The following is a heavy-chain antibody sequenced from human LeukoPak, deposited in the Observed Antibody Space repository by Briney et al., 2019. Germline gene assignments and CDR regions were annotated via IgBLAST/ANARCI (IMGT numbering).Heavy chain of an antibody. CDR2: IKQDGSEK. D-gene: IGHD3-9*01. V-gene: IGHV3-7*01. Sequence: SGGSLRLSCAASRFTFSSYWMSWVRQAPGKGLEWVANIKQDGSEKYYVDSVKGRFTISRDNAKNSLYLQMNSLRAEDTAVYYCARDLYFDGGDAFDIWGQGTMVTVSS. CDR3: ARDLYFDGGDAFDI. CDR1: RFTFSSYW. J-gene: IGHJ3*02.